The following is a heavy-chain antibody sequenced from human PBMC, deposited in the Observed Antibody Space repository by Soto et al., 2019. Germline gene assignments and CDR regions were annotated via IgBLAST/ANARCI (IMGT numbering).Heavy chain of an antibody. D-gene: IGHD3-16*02. J-gene: IGHJ4*02. CDR1: GGTFSSYT. V-gene: IGHV1-69*02. CDR3: ARPITFGGVIVADY. CDR2: IIPILGIA. Sequence: QVQLVQSGAEVKKPGSSVKVSCKASGGTFSSYTISWVRQAPGQGLEWMGRIIPILGIANYAQKFQGRVTITADKSTSTAYMERSSLRSEDTAVYYCARPITFGGVIVADYWGQGPLVTVSS.